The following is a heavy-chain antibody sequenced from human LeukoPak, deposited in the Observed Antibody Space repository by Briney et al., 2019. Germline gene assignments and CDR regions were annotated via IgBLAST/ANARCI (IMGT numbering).Heavy chain of an antibody. Sequence: PSETLSLTCTVSGGSISSYYWSWIRQPAGKGLEWIGRIYTSGSTNYNPSLKSRVTMSVDTSKNQFSLKLSSVTAADTAVYYCARRGANTYYYGSGRESWFDPWGQGTLVTVSS. CDR2: IYTSGST. CDR3: ARRGANTYYYGSGRESWFDP. V-gene: IGHV4-4*07. J-gene: IGHJ5*02. D-gene: IGHD3-10*01. CDR1: GGSISSYY.